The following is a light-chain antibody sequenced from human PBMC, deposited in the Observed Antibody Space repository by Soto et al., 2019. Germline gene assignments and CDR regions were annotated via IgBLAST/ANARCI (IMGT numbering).Light chain of an antibody. V-gene: IGKV1-39*01. Sequence: DIQMTQSPSSLSASVGDRVTITCRASQSISSYLNWYQQKPGKAPKLLIYAASSLQSGVPSRFSGIGSGTDFTLTIRSLQPEDFATYYCQQSYSTPSGWTFVQGTKVDIK. CDR1: QSISSY. CDR2: AAS. J-gene: IGKJ1*01. CDR3: QQSYSTPSGWT.